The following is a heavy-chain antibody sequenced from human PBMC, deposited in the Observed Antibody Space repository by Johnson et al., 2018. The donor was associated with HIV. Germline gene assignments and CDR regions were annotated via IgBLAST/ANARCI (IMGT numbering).Heavy chain of an antibody. CDR3: ASAIPGRSSLDGFDF. CDR1: GFTVSRNY. CDR2: IYSGGGT. Sequence: MLLVESGGGLVQPGGSLRLACAASGFTVSRNYMSWVRQAPGKGLEWVSVIYSGGGTYYSDSVQGRFTISRDNSKNTLYLQMNSLRAEDTAAYYCASAIPGRSSLDGFDFWGQGTMVTVSS. V-gene: IGHV3-66*01. D-gene: IGHD2-2*01. J-gene: IGHJ3*01.